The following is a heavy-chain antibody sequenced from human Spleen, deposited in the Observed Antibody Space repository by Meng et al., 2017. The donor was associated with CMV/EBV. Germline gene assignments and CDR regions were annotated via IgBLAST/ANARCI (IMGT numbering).Heavy chain of an antibody. CDR2: IKHNSGDT. CDR1: EYTLTGYY. J-gene: IGHJ6*02. V-gene: IGHV1-2*02. Sequence: AFEYTLTGYYMHWVRQAPGEGLEWMGWIKHNSGDTNYAQKFQGRVTMTRDTSISRAYMEMRRLRSDDTAVYYCARGSISSGPYGMDVWGQGTMVTVSS. CDR3: ARGSISSGPYGMDV. D-gene: IGHD3-3*02.